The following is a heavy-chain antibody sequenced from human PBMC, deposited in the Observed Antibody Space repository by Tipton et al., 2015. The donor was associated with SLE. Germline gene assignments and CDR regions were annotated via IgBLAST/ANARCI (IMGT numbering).Heavy chain of an antibody. CDR1: GFTFSSYG. V-gene: IGHV3-23*01. D-gene: IGHD5-12*01. CDR3: ARGDVVGGVYWYFDL. Sequence: SLRLSCAAPGFTFSSYGMSWVRQAPAQGLEWVSAVSGSGGRTYYADSVKGRFTMSRDNSKNTLYLQMNSLRAEDTAVYYCARGDVVGGVYWYFDLWGRGTPVTVSS. J-gene: IGHJ2*01. CDR2: VSGSGGRT.